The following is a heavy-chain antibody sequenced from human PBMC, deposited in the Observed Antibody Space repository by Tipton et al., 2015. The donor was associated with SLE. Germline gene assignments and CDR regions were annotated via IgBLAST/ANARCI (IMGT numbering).Heavy chain of an antibody. CDR2: IYHSGST. J-gene: IGHJ4*02. V-gene: IGHV4-38-2*02. D-gene: IGHD5-12*01. CDR3: TSGSGGYQRTDY. Sequence: TLSLTCTVSGSSSSSGFFWGWIRQPPGKGLELIGTIYHSGSTYYSPSLKSRVTISVDPSKNQFSLQRTSVTAADTALYYCTSGSGGYQRTDYWGQGTLVTVSS. CDR1: GSSSSSGFF.